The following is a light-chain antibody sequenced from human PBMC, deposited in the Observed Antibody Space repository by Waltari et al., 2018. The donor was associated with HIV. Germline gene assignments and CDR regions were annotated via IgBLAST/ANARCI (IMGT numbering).Light chain of an antibody. CDR2: DVT. V-gene: IGLV2-23*02. J-gene: IGLJ3*02. Sequence: QSALTQPASVSGSPGQSITISCTGTSNDLGRYELVSWYQPQPGRASKLIIYDVTKWPSGASHRCSGSKSGATASLTISGLQAEDEADYYCCSYAGITTWVFGGGTKVTVL. CDR3: CSYAGITTWV. CDR1: SNDLGRYEL.